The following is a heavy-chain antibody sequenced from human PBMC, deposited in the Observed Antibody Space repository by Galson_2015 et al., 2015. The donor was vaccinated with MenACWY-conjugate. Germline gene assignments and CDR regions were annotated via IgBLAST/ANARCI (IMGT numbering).Heavy chain of an antibody. Sequence: SLRLSCAASGFTFDDYGMSWVRQAPGKGLEWVSGITGGGGNTYDADSVKGRIAISRDNSKNTLYLQMNRLRAEDTAVYYCAKGRPQDGMDVWGQGTTVTVSS. J-gene: IGHJ6*02. CDR1: GFTFDDYG. D-gene: IGHD6-6*01. V-gene: IGHV3-23*01. CDR3: AKGRPQDGMDV. CDR2: ITGGGGNT.